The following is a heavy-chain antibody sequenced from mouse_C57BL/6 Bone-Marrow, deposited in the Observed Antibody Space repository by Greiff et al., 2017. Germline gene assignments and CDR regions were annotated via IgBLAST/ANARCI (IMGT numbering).Heavy chain of an antibody. Sequence: VQLQQSGPVLVKPGASVKMSCKASGYTFTDYYMNWVKQSHGKSLEWIGVINPYNGGTSYNQKFKGKATLTVDKSSSTAYMELNSLTSEDSAVYYCARGEGAWFAYWGQGTLVTVSA. CDR2: INPYNGGT. CDR1: GYTFTDYY. V-gene: IGHV1-19*01. J-gene: IGHJ3*01. CDR3: ARGEGAWFAY.